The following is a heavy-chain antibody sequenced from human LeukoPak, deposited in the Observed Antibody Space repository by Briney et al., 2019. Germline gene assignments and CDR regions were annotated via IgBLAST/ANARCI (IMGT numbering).Heavy chain of an antibody. CDR2: IHYNGST. CDR1: GASISNRNYY. CDR3: ARHPLLPYSSGYYDY. J-gene: IGHJ4*02. D-gene: IGHD6-19*01. Sequence: SETLSLTCTVSGASISNRNYYWGWIRQPPGKGLEWIAIIHYNGSTYYNPSLKNRVTIFLDTSRNQFSLKLSSVAAADTALYFCARHPLLPYSSGYYDYCGQGTLVTVSS. V-gene: IGHV4-39*01.